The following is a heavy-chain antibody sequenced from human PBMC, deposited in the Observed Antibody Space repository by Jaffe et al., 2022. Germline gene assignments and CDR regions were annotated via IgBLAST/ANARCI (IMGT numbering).Heavy chain of an antibody. CDR1: GFTFDDYA. J-gene: IGHJ4*02. D-gene: IGHD2-15*01. Sequence: EVQLVESGGGLVQPGRSLRLSCAASGFTFDDYAMHWVRQAPGKGLEWVSGISWNSGSIGYADSVKGRFTISRDNAKNSLYLQMNSLRAEDTALYYCAKGDIVVVVAAYFDYWGQGTLVTVSS. CDR2: ISWNSGSI. V-gene: IGHV3-9*01. CDR3: AKGDIVVVVAAYFDY.